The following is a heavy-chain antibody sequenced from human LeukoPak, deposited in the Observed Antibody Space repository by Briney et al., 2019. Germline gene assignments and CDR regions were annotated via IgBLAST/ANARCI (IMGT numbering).Heavy chain of an antibody. CDR1: GFTFDDYA. CDR3: AEDLRSGWYGGLDY. J-gene: IGHJ4*02. CDR2: ISWNSGSI. D-gene: IGHD6-19*01. Sequence: GRSLRLSCAASGFTFDDYAMHWVRQAPGKGLEWVSGISWNSGSIGYADSVKGRFTISRDNAKNSLYLQMNSLRAEDTALYYCAEDLRSGWYGGLDYWGQGTLVTVSS. V-gene: IGHV3-9*01.